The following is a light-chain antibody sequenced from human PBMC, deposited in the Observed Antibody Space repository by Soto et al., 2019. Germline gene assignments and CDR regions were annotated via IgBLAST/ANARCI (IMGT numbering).Light chain of an antibody. Sequence: QSVLTQPASVSGSPGQSITISCTGTSRDVGGYNYVSWYQQQPGKAPKFMIYDVTNRPSGVSNRFSGSKSGNTAPLTISGLQAEDEADYYCCSYTTSNTRQIVFGTGTNVTVL. CDR2: DVT. V-gene: IGLV2-14*01. CDR1: SRDVGGYNY. J-gene: IGLJ1*01. CDR3: CSYTTSNTRQIV.